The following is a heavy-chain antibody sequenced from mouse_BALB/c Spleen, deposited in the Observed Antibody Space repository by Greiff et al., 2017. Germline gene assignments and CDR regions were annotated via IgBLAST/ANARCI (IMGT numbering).Heavy chain of an antibody. D-gene: IGHD1-1*01. V-gene: IGHV1-54*01. CDR1: GYAFTNYL. CDR3: AHSSPLPMDY. Sequence: QVQLKQSGAELVRPGTSVKVSCKASGYAFTNYLIEWVKQRPGQGLEWIGVINPGSGGTNYNEKFKGKATLTADKSSSTAYMQLSSLTSDDSAVYFCAHSSPLPMDYWGQGTSVTVSS. CDR2: INPGSGGT. J-gene: IGHJ4*01.